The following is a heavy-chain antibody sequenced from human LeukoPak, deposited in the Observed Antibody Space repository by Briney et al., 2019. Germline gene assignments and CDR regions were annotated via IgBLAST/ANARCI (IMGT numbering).Heavy chain of an antibody. V-gene: IGHV3-43*02. Sequence: PGGSLRLSCAASGFTFDDYAMHWVRQAPGKGLAWVSLITGDGSNTYYAASVKGRFTISRDNSKNSLYLQINSLRLEDTGLYYCAKGGFGPNAPRAFDYWGQGTLVTASS. D-gene: IGHD3-10*01. J-gene: IGHJ4*02. CDR1: GFTFDDYA. CDR2: ITGDGSNT. CDR3: AKGGFGPNAPRAFDY.